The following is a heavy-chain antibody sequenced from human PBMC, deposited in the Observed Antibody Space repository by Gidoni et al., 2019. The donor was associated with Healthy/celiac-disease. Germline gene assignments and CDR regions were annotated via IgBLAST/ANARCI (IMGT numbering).Heavy chain of an antibody. CDR2: IYPGDSDT. CDR3: ARAVAGTTTPTNWFDP. D-gene: IGHD6-19*01. V-gene: IGHV5-51*03. Sequence: EVQLVQSGAEVTKPGESLKISCKGSGYSFTSYWIGWVRQMPGKGLEWMGIIYPGDSDTRYSPSFQGQVTISADKSISTAYLQWSSLKASDTAMYYCARAVAGTTTPTNWFDPWGQGTLVTVSS. CDR1: GYSFTSYW. J-gene: IGHJ5*02.